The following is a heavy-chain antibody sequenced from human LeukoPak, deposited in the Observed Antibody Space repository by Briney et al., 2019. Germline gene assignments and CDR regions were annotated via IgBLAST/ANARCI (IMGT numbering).Heavy chain of an antibody. CDR1: GFNFNHAW. CDR3: VGRPWNFDY. Sequence: KPGGSLRLSCAASGFNFNHAWMSWVRQAPGKGLEWVGRIKSKNDGGTTDFAAPVKGRFTISRDDSKRMVFLEMNSLKTEDTAVYYCVGRPWNFDYWGQGTLVTVSS. J-gene: IGHJ4*02. V-gene: IGHV3-15*01. D-gene: IGHD1-1*01. CDR2: IKSKNDGGTT.